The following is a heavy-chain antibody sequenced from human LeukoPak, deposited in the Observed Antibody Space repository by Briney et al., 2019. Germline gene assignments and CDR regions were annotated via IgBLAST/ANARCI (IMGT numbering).Heavy chain of an antibody. V-gene: IGHV3-23*01. CDR1: GFTFSSYA. CDR2: ISGSGGST. J-gene: IGHJ5*02. D-gene: IGHD2-2*01. CDR3: AKDLLFVVVPAATGRSYPSFDP. Sequence: GGSLRLSCAASGFTFSSYAMSWVRQAPGKGLEWVSAISGSGGSTYYADSVKGRFTISRDNSKNTLYLQMNSLRAEDTAVYYCAKDLLFVVVPAATGRSYPSFDPWGQGTLVTVSS.